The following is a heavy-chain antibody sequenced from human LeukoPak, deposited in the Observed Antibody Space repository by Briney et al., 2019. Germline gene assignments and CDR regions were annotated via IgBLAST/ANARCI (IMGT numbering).Heavy chain of an antibody. CDR3: ARDSILGYCSGGSCYPNWFDP. CDR1: GGSISSYY. Sequence: PSETLSLTCTVSGGSISSYYWSWIRQPAGKGLEWIGRIYTSGSTNYNPSLKSRVTVSVDTSKNQFSLKLSSVTAADTAVYYCARDSILGYCSGGSCYPNWFDPWGQGTLVTVSS. J-gene: IGHJ5*02. V-gene: IGHV4-4*07. CDR2: IYTSGST. D-gene: IGHD2-15*01.